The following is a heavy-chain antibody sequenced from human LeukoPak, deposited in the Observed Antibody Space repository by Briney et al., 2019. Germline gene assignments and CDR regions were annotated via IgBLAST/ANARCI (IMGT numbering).Heavy chain of an antibody. J-gene: IGHJ3*02. V-gene: IGHV3-30-3*01. D-gene: IGHD2-8*01. CDR3: ARAGYCTNGVCYDAFDI. CDR1: GFTFSSYA. CDR2: ISYDGSNK. Sequence: GGSLRLSCAASGFTFSSYAMHWVRQAPGKGLEWVAVISYDGSNKYYADSVKGRFTISRDNSKNTLYLQMNSLRAEDTAVYYCARAGYCTNGVCYDAFDIWGQGTMVTVSS.